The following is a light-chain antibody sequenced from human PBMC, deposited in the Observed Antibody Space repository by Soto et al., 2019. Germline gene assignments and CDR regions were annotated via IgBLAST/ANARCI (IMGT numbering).Light chain of an antibody. CDR2: DVS. Sequence: QSVLTQPASVSGSPGQSITISCTGTSSDVGGYNYVSWYQQHPGKAPKLMIYDVSNWPSGVSNRFSGSKSGNTASLTISGLQAEDEADYFCSSYTSGSTLGVFGGGTKLTVL. V-gene: IGLV2-14*01. CDR3: SSYTSGSTLGV. J-gene: IGLJ2*01. CDR1: SSDVGGYNY.